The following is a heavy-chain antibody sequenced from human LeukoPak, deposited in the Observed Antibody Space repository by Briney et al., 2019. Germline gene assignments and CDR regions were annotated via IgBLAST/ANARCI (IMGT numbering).Heavy chain of an antibody. Sequence: GGSLRLSCAASGFTFSSYGMHWVRQAPGKGLEWVAFIRYAGSNKYYADSVKGRFTISRDNSKNTLYLQMNSLRAEDTAVYYCAKDQIDYWGQGTLVTVSS. CDR2: IRYAGSNK. CDR1: GFTFSSYG. CDR3: AKDQIDY. V-gene: IGHV3-30*02. J-gene: IGHJ4*02.